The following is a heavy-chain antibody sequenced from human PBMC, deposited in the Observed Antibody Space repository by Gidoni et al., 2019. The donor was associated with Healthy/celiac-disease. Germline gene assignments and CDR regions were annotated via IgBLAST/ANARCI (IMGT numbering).Heavy chain of an antibody. J-gene: IGHJ6*02. D-gene: IGHD3-3*01. CDR3: ARGDITIFGVVIKGYYYYGMDV. V-gene: IGHV1-8*01. CDR1: GYTFTSYD. Sequence: QVQLVQSGAEVKTPGASVTVSCKASGYTFTSYDINWVRQATGQGLEWMGWMNPNSGNTGYAQKFQGRVTMTRNTSISTAYMELSSLRSEDTAVYYCARGDITIFGVVIKGYYYYGMDVWGQGTTVTVSS. CDR2: MNPNSGNT.